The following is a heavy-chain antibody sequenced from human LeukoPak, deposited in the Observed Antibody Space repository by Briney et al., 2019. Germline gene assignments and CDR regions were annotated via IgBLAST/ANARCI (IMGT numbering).Heavy chain of an antibody. Sequence: GGSLRLSCAASGFTFSSYWMHWVCQAPGKGLVWVSHINNDGSSTNYADSVKGRFTISRDNAKNTLYLQMNSLRAEDTAVYYCARDQSYAPFDYWGQGTLVTVSS. V-gene: IGHV3-74*01. CDR2: INNDGSST. D-gene: IGHD1-26*01. CDR1: GFTFSSYW. CDR3: ARDQSYAPFDY. J-gene: IGHJ4*02.